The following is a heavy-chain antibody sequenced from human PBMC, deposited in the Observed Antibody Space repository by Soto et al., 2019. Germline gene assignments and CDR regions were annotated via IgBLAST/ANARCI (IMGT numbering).Heavy chain of an antibody. Sequence: ASVKVSCKASGVTFNRQDMRWVRQAPGQGLEWMGWISASNGNTNYAQKLQGRVTMTTDTSTSTAYMELRSLRSDDTAVYYCARYGALYYDFWSGQTAMDVCGQGTTVTVSS. CDR2: ISASNGNT. V-gene: IGHV1-18*01. D-gene: IGHD3-3*01. J-gene: IGHJ6*02. CDR1: GVTFNRQD. CDR3: ARYGALYYDFWSGQTAMDV.